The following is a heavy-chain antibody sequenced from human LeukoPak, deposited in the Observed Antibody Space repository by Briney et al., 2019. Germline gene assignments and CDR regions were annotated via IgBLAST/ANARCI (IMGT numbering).Heavy chain of an antibody. D-gene: IGHD2-15*01. V-gene: IGHV5-51*01. Sequence: GVALKISSRGSGYSSTSICIGWGGRMPGKGREWMGRIYPGDSDTRYSPSFQGQVTISADKSISTAYLQWSSLKASDTAMYYCASPYCSGGSCYRNAFDSWGQGTMVTVSS. CDR3: ASPYCSGGSCYRNAFDS. CDR2: IYPGDSDT. J-gene: IGHJ3*02. CDR1: GYSSTSIC.